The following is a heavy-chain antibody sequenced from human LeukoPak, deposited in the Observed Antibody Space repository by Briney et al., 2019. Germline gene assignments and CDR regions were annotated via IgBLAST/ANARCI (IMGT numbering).Heavy chain of an antibody. D-gene: IGHD2-15*01. J-gene: IGHJ4*02. V-gene: IGHV3-30*07. CDR1: GFTFXXYX. CDR3: AKLACSGGSCYLGEVAH. Sequence: GFTFXXYXXXWFRQAXGKGXXXXXFIXXXERNQHYADSVKGRFTISRDNSKNTLFLLMDSLRAEDTAVYYCAKLACSGGSCYLGEVAHWGQGTLVTVSS. CDR2: IXXXERNQ.